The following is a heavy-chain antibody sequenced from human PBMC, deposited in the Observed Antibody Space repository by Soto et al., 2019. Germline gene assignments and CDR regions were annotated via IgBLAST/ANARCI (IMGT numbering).Heavy chain of an antibody. V-gene: IGHV3-30-3*01. D-gene: IGHD3-3*01. Sequence: PGGSLRLSCAASGFTFSSYAMHWVRQAPGKGLEWVAVISYDGSNKYYADSVKGRFTISRDNSKNTLYLQMNSLRAEDTAVYYCARASTPFGVVTYGMDVWGQGTTVTVSS. CDR1: GFTFSSYA. CDR3: ARASTPFGVVTYGMDV. J-gene: IGHJ6*02. CDR2: ISYDGSNK.